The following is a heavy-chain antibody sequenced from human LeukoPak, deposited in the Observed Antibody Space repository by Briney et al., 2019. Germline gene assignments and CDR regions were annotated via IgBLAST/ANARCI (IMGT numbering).Heavy chain of an antibody. CDR1: GFTFSSHA. Sequence: PGGSLRLSCAASGFTFSSHAMIWVRQAPGKGLEWVSAMGGSDGTTYYADSVKGRFIISRDNSRNTLYLQMNSLRAEDTAIYYCTKVLISGSFPDYWGQGTLVTVSS. CDR3: TKVLISGSFPDY. D-gene: IGHD1-26*01. V-gene: IGHV3-23*01. J-gene: IGHJ4*02. CDR2: MGGSDGTT.